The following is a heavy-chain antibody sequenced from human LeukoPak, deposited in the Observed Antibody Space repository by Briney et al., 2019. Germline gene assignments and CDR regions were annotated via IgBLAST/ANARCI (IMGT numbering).Heavy chain of an antibody. Sequence: KPSETLSLTCAVYGWSFSGYYWSWIRQPPGKGLEWIGESTHSGSASSNPSLKSRVTISLDTSKNQFSLKLSSVTAADTAVYYCARGGRRTWYFDLWGRGTLVTVSS. V-gene: IGHV4-34*01. CDR2: STHSGSA. CDR1: GWSFSGYY. CDR3: ARGGRRTWYFDL. J-gene: IGHJ2*01.